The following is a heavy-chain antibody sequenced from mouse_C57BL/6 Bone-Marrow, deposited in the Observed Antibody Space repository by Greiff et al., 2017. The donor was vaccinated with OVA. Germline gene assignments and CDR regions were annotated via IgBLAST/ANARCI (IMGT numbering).Heavy chain of an antibody. CDR2: INPNYGTT. Sequence: VQLQQSGPELVKPGASVKISCKASGYSFTDYNMNWVKQSNGKSLEWIGVINPNYGTTSYNQKFKGKATLTVDQSSSTAYMRLNSLTSEDSAVYYCAFYYGSSDRYNDVWGTGTTVTVSS. V-gene: IGHV1-39*01. J-gene: IGHJ1*03. CDR1: GYSFTDYN. CDR3: AFYYGSSDRYNDV. D-gene: IGHD1-1*01.